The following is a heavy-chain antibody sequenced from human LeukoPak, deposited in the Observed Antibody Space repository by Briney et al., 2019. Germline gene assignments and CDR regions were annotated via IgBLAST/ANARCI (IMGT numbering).Heavy chain of an antibody. CDR1: GFTFSSYA. D-gene: IGHD6-25*01. CDR2: ISGSGGST. Sequence: GGSLRLSCAASGFTFSSYAMSWVRQAPGKGLEWVSAISGSGGSTYYADSVKGRFTISRDNSKNTLYLQMNSLRAEDTAVYYCAKDPAPPRYYYYYYMDVWGKGTTVTVSS. J-gene: IGHJ6*03. V-gene: IGHV3-23*01. CDR3: AKDPAPPRYYYYYYMDV.